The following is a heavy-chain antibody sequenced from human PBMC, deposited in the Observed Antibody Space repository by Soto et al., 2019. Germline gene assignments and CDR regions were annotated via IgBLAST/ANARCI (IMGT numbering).Heavy chain of an antibody. CDR1: GFTFDDFA. CDR3: ARGPYVSSSSWYYDY. CDR2: INWSASST. Sequence: GGSLRLSCAASGFTFDDFAMSWVRQVPGKGLEWVSGINWSASSTYYADSVKGRFTISRDSAKNSLYLQTNSLRAEDTALYYCARGPYVSSSSWYYDYWGQGTLVTVSS. J-gene: IGHJ4*02. V-gene: IGHV3-20*04. D-gene: IGHD6-13*01.